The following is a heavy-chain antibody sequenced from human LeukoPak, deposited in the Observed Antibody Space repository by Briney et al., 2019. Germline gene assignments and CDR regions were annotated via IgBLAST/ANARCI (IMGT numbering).Heavy chain of an antibody. D-gene: IGHD3-22*01. Sequence: GGSLRLSCAASGFPFSSYAMSGVRRAPGKGLEWVSAISGSGGSTYYADSVKGRFTISRDNSKNTLYLQMNSLRAEDTAVYYCAKDWDSSGYYYSYYFDYWGQGTLVTVSS. V-gene: IGHV3-23*01. CDR2: ISGSGGST. J-gene: IGHJ4*02. CDR3: AKDWDSSGYYYSYYFDY. CDR1: GFPFSSYA.